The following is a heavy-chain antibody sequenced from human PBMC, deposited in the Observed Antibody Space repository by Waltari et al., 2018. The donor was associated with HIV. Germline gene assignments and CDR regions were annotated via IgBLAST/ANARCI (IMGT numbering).Heavy chain of an antibody. CDR2: ISHIGST. V-gene: IGHV4-34*01. J-gene: IGHJ4*02. Sequence: QVQLEPWVTGPSTLSQTLSLTCAVYGEALSSYHSTPSQSFTDYSWSGFPQPPEKGLEWMGEISHIGSTNHNPSLKSPVSITIDTSKKQFSLKLRSVTAADTAIYYCARSAGHAHLWAHYGDYWGQGKLVTVSS. CDR1: GEALSSYHSTPSQSFTDYS. CDR3: ARSAGHAHLWAHYGDY. D-gene: IGHD3-16*01.